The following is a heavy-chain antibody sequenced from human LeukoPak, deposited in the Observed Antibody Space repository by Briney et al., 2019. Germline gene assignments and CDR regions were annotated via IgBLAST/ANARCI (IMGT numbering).Heavy chain of an antibody. V-gene: IGHV4-34*01. CDR3: ARDVNAHFDY. J-gene: IGHJ4*02. CDR2: IYYSGST. D-gene: IGHD3-10*02. CDR1: GGSFSGYY. Sequence: KASETLSLTCAVYGGSFSGYYWSWIRQPPGKGLEWIGSIYYSGSTYYNPSLKSRVTISVDTSKNQFSLKLSSVTAADTAVYYCARDVNAHFDYWGQGTLVTVSS.